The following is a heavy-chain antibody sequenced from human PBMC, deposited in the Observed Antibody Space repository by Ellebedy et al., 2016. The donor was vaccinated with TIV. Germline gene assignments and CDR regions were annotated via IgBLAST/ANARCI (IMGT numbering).Heavy chain of an antibody. D-gene: IGHD3-22*01. Sequence: GESLKISCAASGFTFNSYWMSWVRQAPGKGLEWVANINQDGSRIYYVDSVKGRFTISRDNAKNSVYLRMNTLRVADTAVYHWVRDGAYGDYSPGYYGMDVWGQGTTVTVSS. CDR1: GFTFNSYW. CDR3: VRDGAYGDYSPGYYGMDV. CDR2: INQDGSRI. J-gene: IGHJ6*02. V-gene: IGHV3-7*03.